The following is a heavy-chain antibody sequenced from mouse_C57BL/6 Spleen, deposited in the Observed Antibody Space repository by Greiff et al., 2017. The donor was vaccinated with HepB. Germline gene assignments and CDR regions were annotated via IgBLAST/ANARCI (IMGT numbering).Heavy chain of an antibody. V-gene: IGHV1-53*01. Sequence: QVHVKQPGTELVKPGASVKLSCKASGYTFTSYWMHWVKQRPGQGLEWIGNINPSNGGTNYNEKFKSKATLTVDKSSSTAYMQLSSLTSEDSAVYYCARSIYYDYDSYAMDYWGQGTSVTVSS. CDR3: ARSIYYDYDSYAMDY. CDR2: INPSNGGT. D-gene: IGHD2-4*01. CDR1: GYTFTSYW. J-gene: IGHJ4*01.